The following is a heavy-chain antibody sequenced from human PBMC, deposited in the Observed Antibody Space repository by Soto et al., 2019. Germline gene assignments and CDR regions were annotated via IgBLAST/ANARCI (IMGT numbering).Heavy chain of an antibody. CDR1: SGSISSSNW. CDR2: IYHRGST. J-gene: IGHJ6*03. V-gene: IGHV4-4*02. CDR3: ARVGYCSSTSCYRPDYYYYYMDV. Sequence: QVQLQESGPGLVKPSGTLSLTCAVSSGSISSSNWWSWVRQPPGKGLEWIGEIYHRGSTNYNPSLKSRVTISVDKSKNQFSLKLSSVTAADTAVYYCARVGYCSSTSCYRPDYYYYYMDVWGKGTTVTVSS. D-gene: IGHD2-2*02.